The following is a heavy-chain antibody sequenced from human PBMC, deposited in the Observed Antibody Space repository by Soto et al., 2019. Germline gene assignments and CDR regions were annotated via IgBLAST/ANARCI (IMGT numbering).Heavy chain of an antibody. J-gene: IGHJ4*02. CDR1: GFTVSSNY. Sequence: GGSLRLSCAASGFTVSSNYMTWVRQAPGEGLEWVSTISGNGANTHYADSVKGRFSISRDNSKNTLYIQMNSLRADDTAVYYCAKDYGSSRYFFDYWGQGALVTVSS. D-gene: IGHD6-19*01. CDR2: ISGNGANT. V-gene: IGHV3-23*01. CDR3: AKDYGSSRYFFDY.